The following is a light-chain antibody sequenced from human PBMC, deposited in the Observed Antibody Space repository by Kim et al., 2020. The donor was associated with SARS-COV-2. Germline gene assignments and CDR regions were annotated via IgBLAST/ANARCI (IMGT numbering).Light chain of an antibody. J-gene: IGKJ4*01. V-gene: IGKV3-20*01. CDR2: GAS. CDR1: QSVSSIY. CDR3: QQYGRSPLT. Sequence: SPGERATLSCRASQSVSSIYLAWYQQKSGQAPRLLIYGASSRATGTPDRFSGSGSGTDFTLTISRLEPEDFAVYYCQQYGRSPLTFGGGTKLEI.